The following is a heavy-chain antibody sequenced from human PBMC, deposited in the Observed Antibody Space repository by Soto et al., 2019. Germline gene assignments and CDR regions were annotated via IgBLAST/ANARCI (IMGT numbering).Heavy chain of an antibody. CDR2: ISSSSSYI. CDR1: GFTFSSYS. D-gene: IGHD3-3*01. CDR3: ARDSRFLEWFPTTHGMDV. Sequence: GGSLRLSXAASGFTFSSYSMNWVRQAPGKGLEWVSSISSSSSYIYYADSVKGRFTISRDNAKNSLYLQMNSLRAEDTAVYYCARDSRFLEWFPTTHGMDVWGQGTTVTVSS. V-gene: IGHV3-21*01. J-gene: IGHJ6*02.